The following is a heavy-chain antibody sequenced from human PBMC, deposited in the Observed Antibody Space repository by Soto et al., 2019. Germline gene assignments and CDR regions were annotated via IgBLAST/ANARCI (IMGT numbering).Heavy chain of an antibody. Sequence: SGPTLVNPTQTLTLTCTFSGFSLSTSGVGVGWIRQPPGKALEWLAVIYWDDDKRYSPSLKSRLTITKDTSKNQVVLTMTTMDPVGTATYYCARRSPEYSGYDYFDYWGQGTLVTVSS. D-gene: IGHD5-12*01. CDR2: IYWDDDK. J-gene: IGHJ4*02. V-gene: IGHV2-5*02. CDR1: GFSLSTSGVG. CDR3: ARRSPEYSGYDYFDY.